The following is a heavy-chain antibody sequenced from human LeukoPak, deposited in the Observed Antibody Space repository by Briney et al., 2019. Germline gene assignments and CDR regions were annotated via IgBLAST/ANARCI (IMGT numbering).Heavy chain of an antibody. CDR1: GGSISSGSYY. V-gene: IGHV4-61*02. J-gene: IGHJ5*02. D-gene: IGHD3-10*01. CDR2: IYTSGST. CDR3: ARGVSDYYGSGSYYNWFDP. Sequence: SETLSLTCTVSGGSISSGSYYWSWIRQPAGKGLEWIGRIYTSGSTNYNPSLKSRVTISVDTSNNQFSLKLSSVTAADTAVYYCARGVSDYYGSGSYYNWFDPWGQGTLVTVSS.